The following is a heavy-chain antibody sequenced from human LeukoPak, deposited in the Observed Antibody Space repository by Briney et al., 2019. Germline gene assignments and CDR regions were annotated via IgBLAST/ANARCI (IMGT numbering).Heavy chain of an antibody. CDR2: IRGSGGST. D-gene: IGHD4-17*01. CDR1: GFTFSSYA. Sequence: PGGSLRLSCEVSGFTFSSYAMSWVRQAPGKGLEWVSVIRGSGGSTYYADSVKGRFTISRDNSKNTLYLQMNSLGAEDTAVYYCAKGRLTTVTTSFDYWGQGTLVTVSS. J-gene: IGHJ4*02. CDR3: AKGRLTTVTTSFDY. V-gene: IGHV3-23*01.